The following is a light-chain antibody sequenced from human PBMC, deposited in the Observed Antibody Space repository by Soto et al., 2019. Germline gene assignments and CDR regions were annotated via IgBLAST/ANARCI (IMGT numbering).Light chain of an antibody. CDR1: SSDVGGYNY. V-gene: IGLV2-14*03. CDR2: DVS. CDR3: TSYTTSSTRV. J-gene: IGLJ1*01. Sequence: QSALTQPASGSGSPGQSITISCTGTSSDVGGYNYVSWYQQHPGKAPKLMVYDVSYRPSGISNRFSASKSGNTASLTISGLQAEDEADYYCTSYTTSSTRVFGTGTKLTVL.